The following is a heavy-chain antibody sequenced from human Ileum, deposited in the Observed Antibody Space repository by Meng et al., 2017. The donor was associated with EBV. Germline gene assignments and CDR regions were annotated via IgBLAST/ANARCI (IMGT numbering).Heavy chain of an antibody. CDR2: IHHSGIT. CDR1: GGYINPDDW. J-gene: IGHJ4*02. D-gene: IGHD3-16*01. CDR3: ARGVDYHWGY. Sequence: EPGPGLVKASGTSDLICAVSGGYINPDDWWSWVRQSPGEGLEWIGEIHHSGITNYNASLRSRVDMSIDKSKNQVSFNLRSATAADTAVYYCARGVDYHWGYWGQGSLVTVSS. V-gene: IGHV4-4*02.